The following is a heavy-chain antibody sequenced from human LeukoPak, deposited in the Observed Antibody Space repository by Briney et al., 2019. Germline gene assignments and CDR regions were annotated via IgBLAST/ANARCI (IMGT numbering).Heavy chain of an antibody. V-gene: IGHV3-23*01. CDR3: ARGDGYCSGGSCYASFDY. CDR1: GFTFSSYA. J-gene: IGHJ4*02. Sequence: PGGSLRLSCAASGFTFSSYAMSWVRQAPGKGLEWVSAISGSGGSTYYADSVKGRFTISRDNAKNSLYLQMNSLRAEDTAVYYCARGDGYCSGGSCYASFDYWGQGTLVTVSS. D-gene: IGHD2-15*01. CDR2: ISGSGGST.